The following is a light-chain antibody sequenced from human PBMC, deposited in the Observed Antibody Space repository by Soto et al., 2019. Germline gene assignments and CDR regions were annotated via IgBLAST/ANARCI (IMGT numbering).Light chain of an antibody. CDR3: QQAKNFPWT. Sequence: DIPMTQSPSSVSASVGDRVTITCRASQGISSSLAWYQQKPGKAPKLLIYDASTLQSGVPSRCSGSGSGTDFTLSISSLQPEDFAIYYCQQAKNFPWTFGQGTKVEIK. CDR1: QGISSS. V-gene: IGKV1-12*01. CDR2: DAS. J-gene: IGKJ1*01.